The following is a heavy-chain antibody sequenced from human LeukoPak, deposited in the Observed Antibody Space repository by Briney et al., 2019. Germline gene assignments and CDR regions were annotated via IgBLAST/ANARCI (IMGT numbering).Heavy chain of an antibody. CDR2: IYYSGST. J-gene: IGHJ5*02. V-gene: IGHV4-59*01. CDR3: ARSGDSELLWFGETLNWFDP. D-gene: IGHD3-10*01. CDR1: GGSISSYY. Sequence: SETLSLTCTVSGGSISSYYWSWIRQPPGKGLEWIGYIYYSGSTNYNPSLKSRVTISVDTSKNQFSLKLSSVTAADTAVYYCARSGDSELLWFGETLNWFDPWGQGTLVTVSS.